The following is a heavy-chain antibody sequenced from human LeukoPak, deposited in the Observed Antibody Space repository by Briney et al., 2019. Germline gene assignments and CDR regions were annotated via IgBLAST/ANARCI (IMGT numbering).Heavy chain of an antibody. CDR2: IQYDGSNK. Sequence: GGSLRLSCAASGFSFSSYGMQWVRQAPGKGLERVAFIQYDGSNKYYAESVKGRFTISRDNSKNKLYLQMNSLRADARAVFYCAKSWCETIYNGIYDWGQGTLVTV. J-gene: IGHJ4*02. V-gene: IGHV3-30*02. CDR3: AKSWCETIYNGIYD. D-gene: IGHD2-8*02. CDR1: GFSFSSYG.